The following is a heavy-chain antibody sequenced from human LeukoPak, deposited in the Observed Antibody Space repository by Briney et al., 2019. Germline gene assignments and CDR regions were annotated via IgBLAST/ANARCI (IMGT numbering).Heavy chain of an antibody. CDR1: GFTFSSYG. V-gene: IGHV3-30*02. Sequence: GGSLRLSCAASGFTFSSYGMHWVRQAPGKGLEWVAFIRYDGSNKYYADSVKGRFTISRDNAKNSLYLQMNSLRAEDTAVYYCARDRPKASSRFDYWGQGTLVTVSS. CDR3: ARDRPKASSRFDY. J-gene: IGHJ4*02. D-gene: IGHD6-13*01. CDR2: IRYDGSNK.